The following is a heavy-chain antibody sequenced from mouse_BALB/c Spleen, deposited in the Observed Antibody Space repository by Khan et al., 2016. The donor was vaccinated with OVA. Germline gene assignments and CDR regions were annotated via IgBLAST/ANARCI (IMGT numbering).Heavy chain of an antibody. CDR1: GYTFTDYY. V-gene: IGHV1-77*01. CDR2: ISPGSGDT. Sequence: QVRLQQSGAELARPGASVKLSCKASGYTFTDYYINWVKQRTGQGLEWIGEISPGSGDTYYNEKFKGKATLTADKSSSTAYMQLNRLTSEASSYYFGAIRNYFGYTFAYWGQGTLVTVSA. CDR3: AIRNYFGYTFAY. J-gene: IGHJ3*01. D-gene: IGHD1-2*01.